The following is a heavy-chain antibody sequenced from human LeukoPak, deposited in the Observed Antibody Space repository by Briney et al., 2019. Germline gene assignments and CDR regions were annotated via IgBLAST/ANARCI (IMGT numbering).Heavy chain of an antibody. Sequence: ASVKVSCKASGGTFSSYAISWVRQAPGQGLEWMGWMSPNSGDTDIAQKFQGRVTMTRDTSIATSYMEVDSLTSDDTAVYYCARESACGTTNCLAPADWLDPWGQGTLVIVSS. V-gene: IGHV1-2*02. J-gene: IGHJ5*02. CDR1: GGTFSSYA. CDR3: ARESACGTTNCLAPADWLDP. D-gene: IGHD2-2*01. CDR2: MSPNSGDT.